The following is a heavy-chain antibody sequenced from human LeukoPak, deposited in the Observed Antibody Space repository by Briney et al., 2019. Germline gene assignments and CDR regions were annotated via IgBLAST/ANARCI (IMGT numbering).Heavy chain of an antibody. CDR3: ARSRYDSSGYYGIIGN. J-gene: IGHJ4*02. V-gene: IGHV1-8*01. CDR2: MNPISGDT. D-gene: IGHD3-22*01. CDR1: GYTFTSYD. Sequence: ASVKVSCKASGYTFTSYDVNWVRQATGQGLEWMGWMNPISGDTGYALKFQGRVTMSRNTSISTAYMELGSLRSEDTAVYYCARSRYDSSGYYGIIGNWGQGTLVTVSS.